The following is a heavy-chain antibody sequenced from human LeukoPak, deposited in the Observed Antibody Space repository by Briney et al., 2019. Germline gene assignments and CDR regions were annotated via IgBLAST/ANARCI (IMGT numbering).Heavy chain of an antibody. J-gene: IGHJ4*02. D-gene: IGHD3-16*02. CDR3: ARDSTVWGSYRYLGY. Sequence: ASVKVSCKASGGTFSSYAISWVRQAPGQGLEWMGWISAYNGNTNYAQKLQGRVTITTDTSTSTAYMELRSLRSDDTAVYYCARDSTVWGSYRYLGYWGQGTLVTVSS. CDR1: GGTFSSYA. CDR2: ISAYNGNT. V-gene: IGHV1-18*01.